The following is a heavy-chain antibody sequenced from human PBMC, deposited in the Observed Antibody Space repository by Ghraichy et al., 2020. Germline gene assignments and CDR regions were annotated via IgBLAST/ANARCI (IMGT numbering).Heavy chain of an antibody. CDR1: GFTFSNYG. V-gene: IGHV3-30*18. CDR3: AKSLGEYNYFYGMDV. J-gene: IGHJ6*02. Sequence: GGSLRLSCAASGFTFSNYGMHWVRQAPGKGLEWVAVISYDGSNKYYADSVKGRFTISRDNSKITLYLQMNSLSSEDTAVYYCAKSLGEYNYFYGMDVWGPGTTVTVSS. CDR2: ISYDGSNK. D-gene: IGHD3-10*01.